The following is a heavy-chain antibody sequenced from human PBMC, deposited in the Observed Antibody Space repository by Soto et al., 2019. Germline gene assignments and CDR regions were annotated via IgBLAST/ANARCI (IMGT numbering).Heavy chain of an antibody. D-gene: IGHD6-13*01. V-gene: IGHV3-7*03. J-gene: IGHJ4*02. CDR3: ARDIAAAGTQIPWGY. CDR1: GFTFSSYW. Sequence: QPGGSLRLSCAASGFTFSSYWMSWVRQAPGKGLEWVANIKQDGSEKYYVDSVKGRFTISRDNAKNSLYLQMNSLRAEDTAVYYCARDIAAAGTQIPWGYWGQGTLVTVSS. CDR2: IKQDGSEK.